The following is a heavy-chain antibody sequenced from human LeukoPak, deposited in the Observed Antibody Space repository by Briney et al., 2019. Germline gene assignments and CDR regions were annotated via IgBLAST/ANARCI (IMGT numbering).Heavy chain of an antibody. CDR3: ARDPLTSTWSPYYFTLDV. CDR1: GYSFTSYA. Sequence: ASLNVSCTASGYSFTSYAYNWVRQAPGHRLEWMGWISAYDGGTKYAQDLQGRVTMTTDTSTRTAYMELMRLTSDDTAVYYCARDPLTSTWSPYYFTLDVWGQGTTVSVSS. D-gene: IGHD6-13*01. CDR2: ISAYDGGT. V-gene: IGHV1-18*01. J-gene: IGHJ6*02.